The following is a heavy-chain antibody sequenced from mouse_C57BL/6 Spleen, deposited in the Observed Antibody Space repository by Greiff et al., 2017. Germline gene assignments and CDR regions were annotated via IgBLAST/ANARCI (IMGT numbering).Heavy chain of an antibody. CDR1: GFTFSDAW. CDR2: IRNKANNHAT. J-gene: IGHJ3*01. Sequence: EVQLVESGGGLVQPGGSMKLSCAASGFTFSDAWMDWVRQSPEKGLEWIAEIRNKANNHATYYAESMKGRFTISRDDSKGSVYLQMNSLRAEDTGIDYCTGGNYVRFAYWGQGTLVTVSA. V-gene: IGHV6-6*01. D-gene: IGHD2-1*01. CDR3: TGGNYVRFAY.